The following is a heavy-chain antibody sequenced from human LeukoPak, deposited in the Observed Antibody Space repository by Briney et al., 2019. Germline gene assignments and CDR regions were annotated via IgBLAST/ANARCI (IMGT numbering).Heavy chain of an antibody. CDR2: IYRGGST. D-gene: IGHD3-10*01. Sequence: GGSLRLSCAASGFTVSSNYMSWVRQAPGKGLEWVSIIYRGGSTYYADSVKGRFTISRDNSKNTVYYQMNSLRAEDTAVYYCARGSRVWFGELLFDYWGQGTLVTVSS. J-gene: IGHJ4*02. CDR1: GFTVSSNY. V-gene: IGHV3-53*01. CDR3: ARGSRVWFGELLFDY.